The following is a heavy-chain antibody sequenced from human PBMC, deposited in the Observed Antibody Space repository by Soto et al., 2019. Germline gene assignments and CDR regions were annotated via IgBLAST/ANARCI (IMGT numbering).Heavy chain of an antibody. J-gene: IGHJ5*02. CDR3: ARCGSGSSVRFDP. CDR2: IYFKGNT. CDR1: GDSLGNYF. D-gene: IGHD3-10*01. V-gene: IGHV4-59*01. Sequence: SETLSLTCTVSGDSLGNYFWTWIRQPPGKGLEWIGYIYFKGNTNYNPSLKSRLTMSVDTSKNHFSLKLSSVTAADTAVYYCARCGSGSSVRFDPWGQGTLVTVSS.